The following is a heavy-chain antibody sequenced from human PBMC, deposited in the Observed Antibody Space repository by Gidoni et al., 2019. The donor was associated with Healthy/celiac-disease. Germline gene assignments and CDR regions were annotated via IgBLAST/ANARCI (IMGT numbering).Heavy chain of an antibody. Sequence: EVQLLESGGGLVQPGGSLRLSCAASGFTFSSYAMSWVRQAPGKGLEWVSAIRGSGGSTYYADSVKGRFTISRDNSKNTLYLQMNSLRAEDTAVYYCAKERYYDILTGNDAFDIWGQGTMVTVSS. CDR3: AKERYYDILTGNDAFDI. V-gene: IGHV3-23*01. J-gene: IGHJ3*02. D-gene: IGHD3-9*01. CDR1: GFTFSSYA. CDR2: IRGSGGST.